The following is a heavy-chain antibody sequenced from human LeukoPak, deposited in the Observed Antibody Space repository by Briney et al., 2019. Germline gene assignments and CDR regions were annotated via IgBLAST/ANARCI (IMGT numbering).Heavy chain of an antibody. V-gene: IGHV3-7*03. J-gene: IGHJ4*02. CDR3: ARASGWGSTFDY. CDR2: INQDGSEK. Sequence: GGSLRLSCAASGFTFNNYWMAWVRQASGEGLEWVANINQDGSEKHYVDSVKGRFTISRDDAKNSLYLQTNSLRAEDTALYYCARASGWGSTFDYWGQGSLVTVSS. D-gene: IGHD3-10*01. CDR1: GFTFNNYW.